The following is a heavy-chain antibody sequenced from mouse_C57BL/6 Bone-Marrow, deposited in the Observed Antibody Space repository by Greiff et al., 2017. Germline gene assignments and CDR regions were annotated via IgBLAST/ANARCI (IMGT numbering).Heavy chain of an antibody. CDR1: GYTFTSYG. Sequence: QVQLQQSGAELARPGASVKLSCKASGYTFTSYGISWVKQRTGQGLEWIGEIYPRSGNTYYNEKFKGKATLTVDKSSSTAYMELRSLASEDSAVYFCARFAYSGPYWGQGTLVTVSA. J-gene: IGHJ3*01. D-gene: IGHD2-12*01. CDR3: ARFAYSGPY. V-gene: IGHV1-81*01. CDR2: IYPRSGNT.